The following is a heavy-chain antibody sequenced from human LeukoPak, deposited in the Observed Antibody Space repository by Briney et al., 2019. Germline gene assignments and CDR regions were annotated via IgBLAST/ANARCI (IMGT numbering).Heavy chain of an antibody. J-gene: IGHJ4*02. CDR2: MYYTGST. D-gene: IGHD1-26*01. CDR1: GGSISSYF. CDR3: ARHGKIYSYFDY. Sequence: SETLSLTCTVSGGSISSYFWSWIRQPPGKGLEWVGYMYYTGSTNYNPSLKSRVTISVDTSKNQFSLKLSSMTAADTAVYYCARHGKIYSYFDYWGQGTLVTVSS. V-gene: IGHV4-59*01.